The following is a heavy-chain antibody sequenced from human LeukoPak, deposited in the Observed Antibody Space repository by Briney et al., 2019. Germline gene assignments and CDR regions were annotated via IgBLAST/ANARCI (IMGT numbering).Heavy chain of an antibody. Sequence: GGSLRLSCVGSELTFSTYPMSWVRQAPGKGLEWVSAISGSGGSTFYADSVKSRFTISRDNSKNTLFLQMNSLGAEDTAIYYCATRGKDGYNANYYGMDVWGQGTTVTVSS. J-gene: IGHJ6*02. CDR1: ELTFSTYP. D-gene: IGHD5-24*01. CDR2: ISGSGGST. V-gene: IGHV3-23*01. CDR3: ATRGKDGYNANYYGMDV.